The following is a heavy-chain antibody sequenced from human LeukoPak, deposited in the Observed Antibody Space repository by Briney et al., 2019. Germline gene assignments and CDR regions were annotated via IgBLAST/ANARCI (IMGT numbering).Heavy chain of an antibody. CDR2: IWYDGSTK. CDR1: GLPFGSYG. Sequence: GGSLRLSCAASGLPFGSYGIHWVRQAPGKGLEWVAVIWYDGSTKYYADSVKGRFTISRDNSKNTLYLQMNSLRAEDTAVYFCARSQSSSLIDYWGLGTLVTVSS. CDR3: ARSQSSSLIDY. D-gene: IGHD6-13*01. J-gene: IGHJ4*02. V-gene: IGHV3-33*01.